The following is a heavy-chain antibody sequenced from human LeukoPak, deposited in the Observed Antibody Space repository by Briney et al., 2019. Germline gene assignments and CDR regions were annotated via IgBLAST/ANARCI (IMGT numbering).Heavy chain of an antibody. J-gene: IGHJ4*02. CDR1: GGTFSSYA. CDR2: IIPIFGTA. CDR3: ARIFGTEGYCSGGSCYSADY. Sequence: SVKVSCKASGGTFSSYAISWVRQAPGQGLEWMGGIIPIFGTANYAQRFQGRVTITTDESTSTAYMELSSLRSEDTAVYYCARIFGTEGYCSGGSCYSADYWGQGTLVTVSS. D-gene: IGHD2-15*01. V-gene: IGHV1-69*05.